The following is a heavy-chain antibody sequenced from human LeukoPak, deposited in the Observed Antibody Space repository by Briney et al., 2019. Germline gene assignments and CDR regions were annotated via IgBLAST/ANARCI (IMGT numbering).Heavy chain of an antibody. Sequence: GGSLRLSCAASGFTFSSYSMNWVRQAPGKGLEWVSSISSSSSYIYYADSVKGRFTISRDNSKNTLYLQMNSLRAEDTAVYYCAKGGWQQLINFDYRGQGTLVTVSS. V-gene: IGHV3-21*01. J-gene: IGHJ4*02. CDR3: AKGGWQQLINFDY. D-gene: IGHD6-13*01. CDR2: ISSSSSYI. CDR1: GFTFSSYS.